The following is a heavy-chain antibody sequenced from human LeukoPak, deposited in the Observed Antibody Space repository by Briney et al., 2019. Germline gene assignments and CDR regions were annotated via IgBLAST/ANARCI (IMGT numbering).Heavy chain of an antibody. CDR1: GYTFTSYY. Sequence: ASVTVSCTTSGYTFTSYYISWVRQAPGQGLEWMAWISAYSGNTKYAQKFQGRVTMTTDTSTSTAYMELRSLRSDDTAVYYCARDPLRFGELLGYFDYWGQGTLVTVSS. D-gene: IGHD3-10*01. V-gene: IGHV1-18*01. J-gene: IGHJ4*02. CDR3: ARDPLRFGELLGYFDY. CDR2: ISAYSGNT.